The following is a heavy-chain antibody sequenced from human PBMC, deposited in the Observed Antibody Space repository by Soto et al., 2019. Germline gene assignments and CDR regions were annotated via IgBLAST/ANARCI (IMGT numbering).Heavy chain of an antibody. Sequence: LRLSCTASGFTFNTHWMHRVRQAPGKGLVWVSRIYFDGITTNYADSVKGRLTVSRDNAKNTVYLHVNTLRDEDTAVYYCARGGAMGVDYWGQGTLVTVSS. V-gene: IGHV3-74*01. CDR1: GFTFNTHW. D-gene: IGHD1-26*01. J-gene: IGHJ4*02. CDR3: ARGGAMGVDY. CDR2: IYFDGITT.